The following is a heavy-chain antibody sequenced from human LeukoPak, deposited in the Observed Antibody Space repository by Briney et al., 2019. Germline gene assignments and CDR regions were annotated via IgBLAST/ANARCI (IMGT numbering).Heavy chain of an antibody. J-gene: IGHJ5*02. CDR2: LTDSGDAT. D-gene: IGHD5-12*01. CDR3: ARGYSHNSGGWLDP. CDR1: GVTFSHYA. V-gene: IGHV3-23*01. Sequence: GGSLRLSCAVCGVTFSHYAMSWVRQAPGTGLEWVGSLTDSGDATYYADSVKGRLTISRDNSNITLYLHIRGLRDEDTAVYYCARGYSHNSGGWLDPWGQGTLVTVSS.